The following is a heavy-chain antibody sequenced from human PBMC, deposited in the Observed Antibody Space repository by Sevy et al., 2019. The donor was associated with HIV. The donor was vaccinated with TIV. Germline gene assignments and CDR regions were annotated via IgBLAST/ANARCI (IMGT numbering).Heavy chain of an antibody. D-gene: IGHD6-13*01. V-gene: IGHV3-30*02. Sequence: GGSLRLSCTTSGFTFSDYGMHWVRQAPGKGLEWVPFIGYNGADRYYSDSVKGRFAISRDNSKNTLLLQMNSLRAEDTAIYYCVKNTASAGTGGFDYWGQGALVTVSS. J-gene: IGHJ4*02. CDR1: GFTFSDYG. CDR2: IGYNGADR. CDR3: VKNTASAGTGGFDY.